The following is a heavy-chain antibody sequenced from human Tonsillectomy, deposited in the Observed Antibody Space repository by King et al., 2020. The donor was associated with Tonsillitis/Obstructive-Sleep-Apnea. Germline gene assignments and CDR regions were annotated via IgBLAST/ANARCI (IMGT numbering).Heavy chain of an antibody. CDR2: ISGSGGST. V-gene: IGHV3-23*04. Sequence: GQLVQSGGGLVQPGGSLRLSCAASGFTFSSYAMSWVRQAPGKGLEWVSAISGSGGSTYYADSVKGRFTISRDNSKNTLYLQTNSLRAEDTAVYYCAKDLGAYDFWSGYPFYYYYYYMDVWGKGTTVTVSS. J-gene: IGHJ6*03. CDR1: GFTFSSYA. CDR3: AKDLGAYDFWSGYPFYYYYYYMDV. D-gene: IGHD3-3*01.